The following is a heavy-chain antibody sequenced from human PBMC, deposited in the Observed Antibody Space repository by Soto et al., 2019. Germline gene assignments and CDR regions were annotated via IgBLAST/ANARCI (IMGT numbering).Heavy chain of an antibody. Sequence: ASVKVSCKASGYTFTGSYMHWVRQAPGQGLEWMGWINPNSGGTNYAQKFQGWVTMTRDTSISTAYMELSRLRSDDTAVYYCARAFRVAARLGQAGLSYWGQGTLVTVSS. J-gene: IGHJ4*02. CDR2: INPNSGGT. CDR1: GYTFTGSY. V-gene: IGHV1-2*04. D-gene: IGHD6-6*01. CDR3: ARAFRVAARLGQAGLSY.